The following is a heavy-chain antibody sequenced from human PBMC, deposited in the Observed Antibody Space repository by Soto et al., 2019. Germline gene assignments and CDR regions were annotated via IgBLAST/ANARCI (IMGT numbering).Heavy chain of an antibody. V-gene: IGHV3-21*02. CDR2: IDSTSMLI. Sequence: EVQLVESGGGLVKPGGSLRLSCAASGFTFSSNSMIWVRQAPGKGLEWVSYIDSTSMLIYYADSVKGRFTITRDNAKKSVYLQMTSLRAEDTAVYYCARLVGAYQHYIDYWGQGTLVTVSS. D-gene: IGHD1-26*01. CDR3: ARLVGAYQHYIDY. CDR1: GFTFSSNS. J-gene: IGHJ4*02.